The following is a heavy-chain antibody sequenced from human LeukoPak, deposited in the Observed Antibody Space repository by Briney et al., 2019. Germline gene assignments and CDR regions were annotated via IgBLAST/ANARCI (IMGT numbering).Heavy chain of an antibody. Sequence: ASVKVSCKASGYTFTSYGISWVRQAPGQGLEWMGWISAYNGNTNYAQKLQGRVTMTTDTSTSTAYMELRSLRSDDTVVYYCARDSRYYYDSSGYPYWGQGTLVTVSS. CDR1: GYTFTSYG. CDR3: ARDSRYYYDSSGYPY. V-gene: IGHV1-18*01. D-gene: IGHD3-22*01. CDR2: ISAYNGNT. J-gene: IGHJ4*02.